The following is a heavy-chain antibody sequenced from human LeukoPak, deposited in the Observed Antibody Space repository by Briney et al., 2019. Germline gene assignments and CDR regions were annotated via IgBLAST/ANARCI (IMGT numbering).Heavy chain of an antibody. CDR2: ISWNSGSI. CDR3: AKVAQDSSSWYGEAYYFDY. CDR1: GFTFDDYA. Sequence: GGSLRLSCAASGFTFDDYAMHWVRQAPGKGLEWVSGISWNSGSIGYADSVKGRFTISRDNAKNSLYLQMNSLRAEDVALYYCAKVAQDSSSWYGEAYYFDYWGQGTLVTVSS. V-gene: IGHV3-9*03. D-gene: IGHD6-13*01. J-gene: IGHJ4*02.